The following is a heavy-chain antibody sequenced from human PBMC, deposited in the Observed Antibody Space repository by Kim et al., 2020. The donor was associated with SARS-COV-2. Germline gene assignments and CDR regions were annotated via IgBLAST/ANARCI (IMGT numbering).Heavy chain of an antibody. V-gene: IGHV3-15*04. CDR3: ILGGAARSWLLNDY. D-gene: IGHD3-10*01. CDR2: IASKTEGGTT. Sequence: GGSLRLSCRYPGFTVNDAWMSWVRQAPGKGLEWVGRIASKTEGGTTDYAAPVKGRFTISGDDSKNTVYLQMNSLKSDDTARYYCILGGAARSWLLNDYWGQGSLVTVCS. CDR1: GFTVNDAW. J-gene: IGHJ4*02.